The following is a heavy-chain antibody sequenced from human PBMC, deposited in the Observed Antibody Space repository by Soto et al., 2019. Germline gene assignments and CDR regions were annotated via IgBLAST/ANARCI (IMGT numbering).Heavy chain of an antibody. CDR1: GYTFTSYG. CDR2: ISAYNGNT. D-gene: IGHD6-6*01. Sequence: QVQLVQSGAEVKKPGASVKVSCQASGYTFTSYGISWVRQAPGQGREWMGWISAYNGNTNYAQKLQGRVTMTTDPSTSTAYMELRSLRSDDTAVYYCARVPHIRGQLAPFDYWGQGTLVTVSS. J-gene: IGHJ4*02. CDR3: ARVPHIRGQLAPFDY. V-gene: IGHV1-18*01.